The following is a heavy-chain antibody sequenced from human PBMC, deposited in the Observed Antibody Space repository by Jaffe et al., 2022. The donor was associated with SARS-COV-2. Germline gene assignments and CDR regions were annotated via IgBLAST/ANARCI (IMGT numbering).Heavy chain of an antibody. CDR2: SKRKTDGGTT. CDR1: GFSFSNAW. CDR3: TTDISDIVVVPAATSSYYGMDV. J-gene: IGHJ6*02. V-gene: IGHV3-15*01. Sequence: EVQLVESGGGLVKPGGSLRLSCAASGFSFSNAWMSWVRQAPGKGLEWVGRSKRKTDGGTTDYAAPVKGRFTISRDDSKNTLYLQMNSLKTEDTAVYYCTTDISDIVVVPAATSSYYGMDVWGHGTTVTVSS. D-gene: IGHD2-2*01.